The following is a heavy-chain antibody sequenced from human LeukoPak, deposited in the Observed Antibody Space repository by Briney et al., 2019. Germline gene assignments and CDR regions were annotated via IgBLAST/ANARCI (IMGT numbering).Heavy chain of an antibody. CDR3: AKDLGSAITSALALDV. CDR2: ISYDGSNK. D-gene: IGHD2-15*01. Sequence: PGGSLRLSCAASGFTFSSYAMHWVRQAPGKGLEWVAVISYDGSNKYYADSVKGRFTISRDNSKNTLYLQMNSLRPDDSAVYYCAKDLGSAITSALALDVWGQGTTVTVSS. J-gene: IGHJ6*02. CDR1: GFTFSSYA. V-gene: IGHV3-30-3*02.